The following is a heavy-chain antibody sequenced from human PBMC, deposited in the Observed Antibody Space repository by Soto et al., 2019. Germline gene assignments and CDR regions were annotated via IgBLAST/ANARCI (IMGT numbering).Heavy chain of an antibody. CDR3: ARDSVKIDDSSGYYSYYYYGMDV. CDR1: GGTFSSYA. V-gene: IGHV1-69*04. Sequence: ASVKVSCKASGGTFSSYAISWVRQAPGQGLEWMGRIIPILGIANYAQKFQGRVTITADKSTSTAYMELSSLRSEDTAVYYCARDSVKIDDSSGYYSYYYYGMDVWGQGTTVTVSS. J-gene: IGHJ6*02. CDR2: IIPILGIA. D-gene: IGHD3-22*01.